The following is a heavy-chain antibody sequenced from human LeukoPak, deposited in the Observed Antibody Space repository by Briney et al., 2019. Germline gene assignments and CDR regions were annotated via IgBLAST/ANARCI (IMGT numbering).Heavy chain of an antibody. CDR1: GYSISSGYY. CDR3: ARGNPGYFDY. Sequence: SSETLSLTCAVSGYSISSGYYWGWIRQPPGKGLEWIVSIYHSGSTYYNPSLKTRVTISVDTSKNQFSLKLSSVTAADTAVYYCARGNPGYFDYWGQGTLVTVSS. J-gene: IGHJ4*02. D-gene: IGHD4-23*01. CDR2: IYHSGST. V-gene: IGHV4-38-2*01.